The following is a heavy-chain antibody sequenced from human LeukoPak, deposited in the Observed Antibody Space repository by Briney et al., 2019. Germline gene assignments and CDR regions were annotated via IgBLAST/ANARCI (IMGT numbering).Heavy chain of an antibody. V-gene: IGHV1-18*01. CDR3: ARVRVRFWSGYPEDYYFDY. CDR1: GYTFTSFA. CDR2: ISAYNGNT. J-gene: IGHJ4*02. Sequence: ASVKVSCKASGYTFTSFAISWVRQAPGQGLEWMGWISAYNGNTNYAQKFQGRVTITADESTSTAYMELSSLRSEDTAVYYCARVRVRFWSGYPEDYYFDYWGQGTLVTVSS. D-gene: IGHD3-3*01.